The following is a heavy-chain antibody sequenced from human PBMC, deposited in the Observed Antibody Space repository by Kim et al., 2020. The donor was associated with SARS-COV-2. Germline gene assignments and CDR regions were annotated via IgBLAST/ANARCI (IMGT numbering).Heavy chain of an antibody. CDR3: ARIAAGGPIDD. D-gene: IGHD6-13*01. Sequence: TNYPDPVQGRFTISQDHSKDTLFRQLNSLRVEDTAVYYCARIAAGGPIDDWGQGTLVTASS. V-gene: IGHV3-66*01. CDR2: T. J-gene: IGHJ4*02.